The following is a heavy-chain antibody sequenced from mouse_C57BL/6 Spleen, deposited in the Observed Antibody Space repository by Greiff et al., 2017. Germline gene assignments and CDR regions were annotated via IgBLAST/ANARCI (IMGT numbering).Heavy chain of an antibody. CDR2: IDPSDSYT. V-gene: IGHV1-50*01. D-gene: IGHD2-4*01. J-gene: IGHJ4*01. Sequence: QVQLQQSGAELVKPGASVKLSCKASGYTFTSYWMQWVKQRPGQGLEWIGEIDPSDSYTNYNQKFKGKATLTVDTSSSTAYMQLSSLASEDSAVYYSANRYDCDGDYYAMDYWGQGTSVTVSS. CDR3: ANRYDCDGDYYAMDY. CDR1: GYTFTSYW.